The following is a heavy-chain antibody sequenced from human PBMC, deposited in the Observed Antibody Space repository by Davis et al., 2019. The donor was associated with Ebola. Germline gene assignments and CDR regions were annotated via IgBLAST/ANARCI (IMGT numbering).Heavy chain of an antibody. D-gene: IGHD2-2*01. V-gene: IGHV3-33*01. Sequence: GESLKISCAASGFTFSSYGMHWVRQAPGKGLEWVAVIWYDGSNKYYADSVKGRFTISRDNSKNTLYLQMNSLRAEDTAVYYCARDHQYCSSTSCYYGMDVWGQGTTVTVSS. CDR3: ARDHQYCSSTSCYYGMDV. CDR2: IWYDGSNK. CDR1: GFTFSSYG. J-gene: IGHJ6*02.